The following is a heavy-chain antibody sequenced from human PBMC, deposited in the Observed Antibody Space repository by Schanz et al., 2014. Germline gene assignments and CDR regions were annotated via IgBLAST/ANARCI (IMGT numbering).Heavy chain of an antibody. V-gene: IGHV1-18*04. J-gene: IGHJ4*02. D-gene: IGHD6-19*01. Sequence: QVQLVQSGAEVKKPGASVKVSCKASGGTFSTYPINWLRQAPGQGLEWMGWMNPNSGNTGYAQKLQGRVTMTTDTSTSTAYMELRSLRSDDTAVYYCARGGYSSGWYDRDIAHFDYWGQGTLVTVSS. CDR3: ARGGYSSGWYDRDIAHFDY. CDR1: GGTFSTYP. CDR2: MNPNSGNT.